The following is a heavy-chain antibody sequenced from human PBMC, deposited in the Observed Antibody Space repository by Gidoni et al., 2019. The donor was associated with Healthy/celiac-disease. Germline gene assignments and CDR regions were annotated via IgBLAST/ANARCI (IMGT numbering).Heavy chain of an antibody. V-gene: IGHV3-33*01. D-gene: IGHD6-13*01. J-gene: IGHJ4*02. CDR3: ARESGRYSSSWLVDY. Sequence: QVQLVESGGGVVQPGRYLRLSCAASGFTFSSYGMHWVRQAPGKGLEWVAVIWYDGSNKYYADSVKGRFTISRDNSKNTLYLQMNSLRAEDTAVYYCARESGRYSSSWLVDYWGQGTLVTVSS. CDR2: IWYDGSNK. CDR1: GFTFSSYG.